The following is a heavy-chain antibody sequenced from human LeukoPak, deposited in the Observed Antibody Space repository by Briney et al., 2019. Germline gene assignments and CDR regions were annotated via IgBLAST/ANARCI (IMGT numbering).Heavy chain of an antibody. D-gene: IGHD6-19*01. J-gene: IGHJ5*02. CDR2: INAYNGNT. CDR3: ARDNEAGINWFDH. V-gene: IGHV1-18*01. CDR1: AYTFTIDG. Sequence: ASVSLSFRPSAYTFTIDGIRGVRQAPGQGLEWRGWINAYNGNTHYAQKFQGRVTMTTDTSTSTAYMELRSLRYDDTAVYYCARDNEAGINWFDHWGQGTLVTVSS.